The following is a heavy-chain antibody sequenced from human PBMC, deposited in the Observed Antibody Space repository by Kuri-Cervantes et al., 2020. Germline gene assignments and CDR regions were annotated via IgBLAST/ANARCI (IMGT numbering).Heavy chain of an antibody. D-gene: IGHD5-24*01. CDR3: ARATSVEMATLRENAFDI. J-gene: IGHJ3*02. CDR2: ISSSSSYI. CDR1: GFTFSNAW. Sequence: GESLKISCAASGFTFSNAWMSWVHQAPGKGLEWVSSISSSSSYIYYADSVKGRFTISRDNAKNSLYLQMNSLRAEDTAVYYCARATSVEMATLRENAFDIWGQGTMVTVSS. V-gene: IGHV3-21*01.